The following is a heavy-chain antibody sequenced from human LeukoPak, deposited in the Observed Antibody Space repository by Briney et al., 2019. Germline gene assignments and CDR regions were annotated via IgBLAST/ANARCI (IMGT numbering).Heavy chain of an antibody. CDR2: ISGSGSAT. D-gene: IGHD5-24*01. V-gene: IGHV3-23*01. J-gene: IGHJ4*02. CDR1: GFTFSNYA. Sequence: GGSLRPPCAASGFTFSNYAMIWVRQAPGKGLEWVSAISGSGSATYYADSVKGRLTISRDNSKNALSLQMNSRRAEDTAVYHCAKSKDGYTHSRYFDKSGQERLVTVSS. CDR3: AKSKDGYTHSRYFDK.